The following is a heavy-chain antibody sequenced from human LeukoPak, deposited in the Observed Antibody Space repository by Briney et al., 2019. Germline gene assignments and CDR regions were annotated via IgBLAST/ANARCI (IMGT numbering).Heavy chain of an antibody. V-gene: IGHV4-30-2*02. CDR1: GGSISSGGYS. CDR3: ATSFNNVFSRAEYFQH. Sequence: SETLSLTCAVSGGSISSGGYSWSWIRQPPGKGLEWIGYIYHSGSTYYNPSLKSRVTISVDTSKNQFSLKLSSVTAADTAVYYCATSFNNVFSRAEYFQHWGQGTLVTVSS. CDR2: IYHSGST. J-gene: IGHJ1*01. D-gene: IGHD1/OR15-1a*01.